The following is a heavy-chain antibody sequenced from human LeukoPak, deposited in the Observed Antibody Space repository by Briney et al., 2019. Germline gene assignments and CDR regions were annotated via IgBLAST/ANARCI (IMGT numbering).Heavy chain of an antibody. CDR1: GDSFSSHY. V-gene: IGHV4-59*08. CDR2: IYYTGST. Sequence: SETLSLTCNVSGDSFSSHYWSWIRQPPGKGLEWIGYIYYTGSTRYNPTLESRVTISVDTAKNQFSLNLRSVTAADTAVYYCASRTVPSVRSYYFDFWGQGTLVTVSS. CDR3: ASRTVPSVRSYYFDF. J-gene: IGHJ4*02. D-gene: IGHD3-10*01.